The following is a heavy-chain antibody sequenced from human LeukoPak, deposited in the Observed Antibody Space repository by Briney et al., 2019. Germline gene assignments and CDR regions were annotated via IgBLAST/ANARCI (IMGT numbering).Heavy chain of an antibody. CDR2: IYPGDSDT. V-gene: IGHV5-51*01. CDR3: ARQAGSYPDY. CDR1: GYTFTTXW. D-gene: IGHD3-10*01. Sequence: IXXEGAGYTFTTXWIGXVRQLPGXXXEWMGIIYPGDSDTRYSPSFQGQVTISADKSISTAYLQWSSLKASDTAMYYCARQAGSYPDYWGQGTLVTVSS. J-gene: IGHJ4*02.